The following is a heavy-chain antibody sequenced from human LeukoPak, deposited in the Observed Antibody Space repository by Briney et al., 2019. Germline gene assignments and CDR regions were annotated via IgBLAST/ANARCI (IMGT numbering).Heavy chain of an antibody. CDR1: GYSFTSSW. Sequence: GESLKISCEGSGYSFTSSWIGWVRQMPGKGLEWMGIIYPGDSDIRSSPSFQGQVTISADKSITTAYLQWSSLKASDTAIYYCARGLYCSGGSCRFDYWGQGTLVTVSS. CDR3: ARGLYCSGGSCRFDY. J-gene: IGHJ4*02. CDR2: IYPGDSDI. D-gene: IGHD2-15*01. V-gene: IGHV5-51*01.